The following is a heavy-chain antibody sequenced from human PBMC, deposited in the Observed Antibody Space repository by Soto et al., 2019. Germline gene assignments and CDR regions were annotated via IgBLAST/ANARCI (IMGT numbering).Heavy chain of an antibody. J-gene: IGHJ4*02. CDR3: ARGGGLRRLDY. CDR2: INHSGST. D-gene: IGHD5-12*01. V-gene: IGHV4-34*01. CDR1: GGSFSGYY. Sequence: SETLSLTCAVYGGSFSGYYWSWIRQPPGKGLEWIGEINHSGSTNYNPSLKSRVTISVDTSKNQFSLKLSSVTAADTAVYYCARGGGLRRLDYWGQGTLVTVSS.